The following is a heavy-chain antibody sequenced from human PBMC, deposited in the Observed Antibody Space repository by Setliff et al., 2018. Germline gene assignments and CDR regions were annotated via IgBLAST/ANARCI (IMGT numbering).Heavy chain of an antibody. CDR3: ARERYFDN. CDR2: MNPNSGMT. J-gene: IGHJ4*02. CDR1: GYPFISYD. Sequence: ASVKVSCKASGYPFISYDINWVRQAPGQGLEWMGWMNPNSGMTEYAQKFQGRVSMTRISSITTAYLELSTLKSDDTAVYYCARERYFDNWGQGTLVTVSS. V-gene: IGHV1-8*01.